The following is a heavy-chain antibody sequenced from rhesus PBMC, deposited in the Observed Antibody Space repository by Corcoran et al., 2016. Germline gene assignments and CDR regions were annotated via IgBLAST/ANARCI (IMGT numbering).Heavy chain of an antibody. J-gene: IGHJ4*01. V-gene: IGHV4S11*01. Sequence: QVKLQESGPGLVKPLETLSVTCAVSGGPISSNYWSWIRQPPGKGLEWIGRIYGSRNSTNYNPSLKSRCTLSVDTSKNQRSLKRSSVTAADTAVYYCARHEGYSGSYYYGAWGQGVLVTVSS. CDR3: ARHEGYSGSYYYGA. CDR2: IYGSRNST. CDR1: GGPISSNY. D-gene: IGHD3-16*01.